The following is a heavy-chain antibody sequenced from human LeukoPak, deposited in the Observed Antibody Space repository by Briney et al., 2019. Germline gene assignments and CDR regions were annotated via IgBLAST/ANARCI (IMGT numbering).Heavy chain of an antibody. V-gene: IGHV3-23*01. D-gene: IGHD1-14*01. CDR2: ISGNGET. CDR1: GLSFSTFA. CDR3: ARASWVSTTDAVR. Sequence: GGSLRLSCAASGLSFSTFAMSWVRQGPARGLEWVSSISGNGETFYADSVKGRFTLYSDYSRNTVYLQMNNLRVEDTAIYYCARASWVSTTDAVRWGQGTLVTVSS. J-gene: IGHJ4*02.